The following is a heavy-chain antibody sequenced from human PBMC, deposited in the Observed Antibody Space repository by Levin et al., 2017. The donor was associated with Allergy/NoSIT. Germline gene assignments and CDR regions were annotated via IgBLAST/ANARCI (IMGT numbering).Heavy chain of an antibody. D-gene: IGHD2-21*02. J-gene: IGHJ4*02. CDR2: IRWDGAT. V-gene: IGHV3-9*02. Sequence: LSLTCAATGFTTDYYAMHWVRQGPGKGLEWVSGIRWDGATGYADSVKGRFTISRDDAKTSLYLQMNSLRPDDTALYYCARDLGVVTAALGNWGQGTPVTVSS. CDR1: GFTTDYYA. CDR3: ARDLGVVTAALGN.